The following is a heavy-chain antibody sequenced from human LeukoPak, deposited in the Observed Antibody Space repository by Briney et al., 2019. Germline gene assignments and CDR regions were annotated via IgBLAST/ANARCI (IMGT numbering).Heavy chain of an antibody. V-gene: IGHV4-31*03. CDR1: GGSISSGGYY. CDR3: ARGAELVAATLYFDY. Sequence: SETLSLTCTVSGGSISSGGYYWSWIRQHPGKGLEWIGYIYYSGSTYYNPSLKSRVTISVDTSNNQFSLKLSSVTAADTAVYYCARGAELVAATLYFDYWGQGTLVTVSS. J-gene: IGHJ4*02. D-gene: IGHD2-15*01. CDR2: IYYSGST.